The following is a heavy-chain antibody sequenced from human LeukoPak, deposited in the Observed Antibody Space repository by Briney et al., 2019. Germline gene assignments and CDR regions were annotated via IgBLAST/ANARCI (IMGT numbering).Heavy chain of an antibody. J-gene: IGHJ4*02. CDR3: ARANALYCSSTSCLFDY. CDR1: GYTFTGYY. CDR2: INPNSGGT. D-gene: IGHD2-2*01. V-gene: IGHV1-2*02. Sequence: ASVKVSCKASGYTFTGYYMHWARQAPGQGLEWMAWINPNSGGTYYAQNFHDRITMTRDTSISTAYMELSRLRSDDTAIYYCARANALYCSSTSCLFDYWGQGTLVTVSS.